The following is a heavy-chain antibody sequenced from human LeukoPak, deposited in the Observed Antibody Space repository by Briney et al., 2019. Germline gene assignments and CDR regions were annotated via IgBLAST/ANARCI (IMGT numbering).Heavy chain of an antibody. J-gene: IGHJ4*02. V-gene: IGHV3-11*04. CDR3: ARDDYYDSSGYYHYVDY. CDR2: ISSSGSTI. D-gene: IGHD3-22*01. Sequence: GGSLRLSCAASGFTFSDYYMSWIRQAPGKGGERVSYISSSGSTIYYADSVKGRFTISRDNAKNSLYLQMNSLRAEDTAVYYCARDDYYDSSGYYHYVDYWGQGTLVTVSS. CDR1: GFTFSDYY.